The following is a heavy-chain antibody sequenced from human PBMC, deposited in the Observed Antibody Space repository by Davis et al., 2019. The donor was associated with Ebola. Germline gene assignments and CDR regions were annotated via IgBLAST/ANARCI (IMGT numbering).Heavy chain of an antibody. V-gene: IGHV4-59*12. D-gene: IGHD1-26*01. CDR2: IDYSGSS. CDR3: ARDDLSGLIDS. CDR1: GGSISTYY. J-gene: IGHJ4*02. Sequence: SETLSLTCTVSGGSISTYYWNWIRQPPGKGLEWIGYIDYSGSSNYNPSLRSRVTISVDTSKNQFSLKLSSVTAADTAVYYCARDDLSGLIDSWGQGTLVTVSS.